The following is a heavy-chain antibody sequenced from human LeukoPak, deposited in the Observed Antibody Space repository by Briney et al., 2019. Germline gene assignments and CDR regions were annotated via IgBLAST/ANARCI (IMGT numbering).Heavy chain of an antibody. V-gene: IGHV3-21*01. CDR3: AREEPYYYGSGSRIDY. CDR2: ISSSSSYI. Sequence: GGSLRLSCAASGFTFSSYSMNWVRQAPGKGLEWVSSISSSSSYIYYPDSVKGRFTISRDNAKNSLYLQMNSLRAEDTAVYNCAREEPYYYGSGSRIDYWGQGTLVTVSS. D-gene: IGHD3-10*01. J-gene: IGHJ4*02. CDR1: GFTFSSYS.